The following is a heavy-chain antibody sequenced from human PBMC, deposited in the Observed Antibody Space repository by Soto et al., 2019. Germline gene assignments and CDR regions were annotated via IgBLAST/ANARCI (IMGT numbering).Heavy chain of an antibody. CDR3: ARADSSLTGGTTSRGRKNYYYGMDV. CDR2: IIPIFGTA. Sequence: GASVKVSCKASGGTFSSYAISWVRQAPGQGLEWMGGIIPIFGTANYAQKFQGRVTITADESTSTAYMELSSLRSEDTAVCYCARADSSLTGGTTSRGRKNYYYGMDVWGQGTTVTVSS. D-gene: IGHD1-20*01. V-gene: IGHV1-69*13. J-gene: IGHJ6*02. CDR1: GGTFSSYA.